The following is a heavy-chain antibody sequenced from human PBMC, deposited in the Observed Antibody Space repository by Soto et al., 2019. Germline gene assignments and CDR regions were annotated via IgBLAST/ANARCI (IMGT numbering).Heavy chain of an antibody. D-gene: IGHD1-26*01. V-gene: IGHV3-15*07. J-gene: IGHJ4*02. Sequence: EVQLVESGGGLVKPGGSLRLSCAASGFTISGAWMNWVRQAPGKGLEWVGRIKTKTQGETTDYAAPGKGRFTISRDDSENTLSLHMNSLKIDDTAVYYCTTGSVEGYWGQGTLVTVSS. CDR3: TTGSVEGY. CDR2: IKTKTQGETT. CDR1: GFTISGAW.